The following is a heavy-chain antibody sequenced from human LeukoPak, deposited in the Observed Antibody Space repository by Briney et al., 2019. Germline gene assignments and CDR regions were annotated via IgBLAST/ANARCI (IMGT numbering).Heavy chain of an antibody. CDR1: GYSFTSYW. V-gene: IGHV5-51*01. CDR2: IYAGDSDT. Sequence: GESLKISCKGSGYSFTSYWIGWVRQMPGKGLEWMGIIYAGDSDTRYSPSFQGQVTISADKSINTAYLQWSSLKASDTAMYYCARLMGYSYGSLDCWGQGTLVTVSS. J-gene: IGHJ4*02. CDR3: ARLMGYSYGSLDC. D-gene: IGHD5-18*01.